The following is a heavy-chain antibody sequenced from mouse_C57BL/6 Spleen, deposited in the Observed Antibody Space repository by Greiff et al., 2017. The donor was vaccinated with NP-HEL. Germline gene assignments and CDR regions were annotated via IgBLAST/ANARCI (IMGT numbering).Heavy chain of an antibody. J-gene: IGHJ2*01. V-gene: IGHV1-82*01. CDR3: ARSPFTTVVALDY. CDR2: IYPGDGDT. D-gene: IGHD1-1*01. CDR1: GYAFSSSW. Sequence: VQLQQSGPELVKPGASVKISCKASGYAFSSSWMNWVKQRPGKGLEWIGRIYPGDGDTNYNGKFKGKATLTADKSSSTAYMQLSSLTSEDSAVYFCARSPFTTVVALDYWGQGTTLTVSS.